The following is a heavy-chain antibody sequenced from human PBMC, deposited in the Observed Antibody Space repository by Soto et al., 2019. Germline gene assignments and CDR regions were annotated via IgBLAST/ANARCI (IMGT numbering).Heavy chain of an antibody. D-gene: IGHD4-17*01. CDR3: ARASPYGDYALDY. CDR2: ISYSGST. Sequence: SETLSLTCTVSGGSISSYYWIWIRQPPGKGLEWIGYISYSGSTNYNPSLKSRPTISVDTSKNQFSLKLRSVTAADAAVYYCARASPYGDYALDYWGQGTLVTVSS. J-gene: IGHJ4*02. V-gene: IGHV4-59*01. CDR1: GGSISSYY.